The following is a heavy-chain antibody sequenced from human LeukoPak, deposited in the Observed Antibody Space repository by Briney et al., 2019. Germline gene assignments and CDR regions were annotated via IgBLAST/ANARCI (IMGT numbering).Heavy chain of an antibody. V-gene: IGHV3-23*01. CDR1: GFTFSTYA. J-gene: IGHJ4*02. CDR3: AKRLLYDFSDY. D-gene: IGHD3-3*01. Sequence: GGSLRLSCAASGFTFSTYAVNWVRQAPGKGLEWVSAITGSGGATYYADSVKGRFTISRDNSKNTLYLQMNSLRAEDTAVYYCAKRLLYDFSDYWGQGTLVTVSS. CDR2: ITGSGGAT.